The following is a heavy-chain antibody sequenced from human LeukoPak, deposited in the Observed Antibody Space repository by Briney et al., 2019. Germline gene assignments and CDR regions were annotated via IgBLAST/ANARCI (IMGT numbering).Heavy chain of an antibody. CDR2: LSDHGSLS. V-gene: IGHV3-23*01. Sequence: PGGSLRLSCAASGFTFSRHDMNWVRQAPGKRLEWVSDLSDHGSLSNYADSVKGRFTISRDNSRDTLFLQMDSLRVEDTAVYYCAKGVVGGRRDYYSYFDSWGQGTLVTVSS. CDR1: GFTFSRHD. D-gene: IGHD3-22*01. CDR3: AKGVVGGRRDYYSYFDS. J-gene: IGHJ4*02.